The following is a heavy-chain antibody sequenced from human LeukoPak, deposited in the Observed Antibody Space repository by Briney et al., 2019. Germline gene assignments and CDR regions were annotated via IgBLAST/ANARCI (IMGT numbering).Heavy chain of an antibody. V-gene: IGHV3-21*01. Sequence: AGGSLRLSCAASGFTFSSYSMNWVRQAPGKWLEWVSSISSSSSYIYYADSVKGRFTISRDNAKNSLYLQMNSLRAEDTAVYYCARDIRIFGFSYYYGMDVWGQGTTVTVSS. CDR3: ARDIRIFGFSYYYGMDV. J-gene: IGHJ6*02. D-gene: IGHD3-3*02. CDR2: ISSSSSYI. CDR1: GFTFSSYS.